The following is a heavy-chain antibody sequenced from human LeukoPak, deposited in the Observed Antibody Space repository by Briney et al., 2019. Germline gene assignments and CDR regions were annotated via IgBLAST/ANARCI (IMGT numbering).Heavy chain of an antibody. Sequence: GGSLRLSCAASGFTVSGNYMTWVRQAPGKGLEWVSVIYADGTTLYADSVRGRFTISRDNSKNTLFLQMNSLRAEDTAVYYCARERWYYDSSGYGSAAFDIWGQGTMVTVSS. D-gene: IGHD3-22*01. CDR2: IYADGTT. J-gene: IGHJ3*02. CDR1: GFTVSGNY. V-gene: IGHV3-53*01. CDR3: ARERWYYDSSGYGSAAFDI.